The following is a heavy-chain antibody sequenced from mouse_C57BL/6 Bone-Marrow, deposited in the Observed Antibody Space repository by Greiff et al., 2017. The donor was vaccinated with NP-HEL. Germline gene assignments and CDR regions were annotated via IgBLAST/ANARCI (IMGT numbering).Heavy chain of an antibody. Sequence: EVQVVESGPVLVKPGASVKMSCKASGYTFTDYYMNWVKQSHGKSLEWIGVINPYNGGTSYNQKFKGKATLTVDKSSSTAYMELNSLTSEDSAVYYCAREDYYGSSVDYWGQGTTLTVSS. J-gene: IGHJ2*01. D-gene: IGHD1-1*01. CDR1: GYTFTDYY. V-gene: IGHV1-19*01. CDR3: AREDYYGSSVDY. CDR2: INPYNGGT.